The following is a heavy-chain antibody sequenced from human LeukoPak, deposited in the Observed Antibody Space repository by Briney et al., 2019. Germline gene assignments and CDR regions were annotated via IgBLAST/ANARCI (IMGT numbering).Heavy chain of an antibody. CDR1: GFTFSDYY. Sequence: GGSLRLSCAASGFTFSDYYMSWIRQAPGKGLEWVSYISSSGSTMYYADSVRGRFTISRDNAKRSLYLQMNSLRAEDTAVYYCARAAGGLSGYDLYYFDYWGQGALVTVSS. CDR3: ARAAGGLSGYDLYYFDY. J-gene: IGHJ4*02. V-gene: IGHV3-11*04. CDR2: ISSSGSTM. D-gene: IGHD5-12*01.